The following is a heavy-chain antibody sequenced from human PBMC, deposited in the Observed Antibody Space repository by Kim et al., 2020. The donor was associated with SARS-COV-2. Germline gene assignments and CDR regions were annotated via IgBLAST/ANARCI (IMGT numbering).Heavy chain of an antibody. V-gene: IGHV1-3*01. D-gene: IGHD6-19*01. J-gene: IGHJ4*02. Sequence: NTRYSQKFQGRVSITRDTSATTAYLEVSGLISEDTAVHYCAREAVAGSFDYWGQGSLVTVSS. CDR3: AREAVAGSFDY. CDR2: NT.